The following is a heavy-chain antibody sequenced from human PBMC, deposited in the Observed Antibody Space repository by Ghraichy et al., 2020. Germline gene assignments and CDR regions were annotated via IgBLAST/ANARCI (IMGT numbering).Heavy chain of an antibody. Sequence: SETLSLTCTVSGDSVSSSDYYWAWIRQPPGKGLEWIESIYYGGHSYYNPSLKSRVTVSVDTSKNQFSLKLTSVTAADTAIYYCARQVAKADSAWFDPWGQGTLVTVSS. J-gene: IGHJ5*02. CDR2: IYYGGHS. D-gene: IGHD5-12*01. CDR3: ARQVAKADSAWFDP. V-gene: IGHV4-39*01. CDR1: GDSVSSSDYY.